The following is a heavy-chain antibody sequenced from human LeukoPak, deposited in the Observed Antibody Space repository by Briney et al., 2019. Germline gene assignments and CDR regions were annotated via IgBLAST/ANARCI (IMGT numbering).Heavy chain of an antibody. CDR1: GYSFTSYW. V-gene: IGHV5-51*01. J-gene: IGHJ5*02. CDR2: IYPGDSRI. D-gene: IGHD6-13*01. CDR3: ACRDLTSTWSFP. Sequence: GESLKISCQGFGYSFTSYWIGWVSQMPGKGMEWMGVIYPGDSRIRYNPSFQGQVTISVDKSISTAYLQWVSLRASDSAMYYCACRDLTSTWSFPWGQGTLVTVSS.